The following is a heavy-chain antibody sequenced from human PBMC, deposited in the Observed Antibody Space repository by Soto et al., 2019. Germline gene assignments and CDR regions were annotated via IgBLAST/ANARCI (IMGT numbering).Heavy chain of an antibody. J-gene: IGHJ4*02. D-gene: IGHD6-6*01. CDR1: RVSLITGYVC. CDR3: AHSKYSRSSFDY. Sequence: GPTLVNPTQTLTLTFTFSRVSLITGYVCVGGIRQPPGKALEWLAIIYWDDDKRYSPSLKSRLTITKDTSKNQVVLTVTNMDPVDTATYYCAHSKYSRSSFDYWGQGTLVTVSS. V-gene: IGHV2-5*02. CDR2: IYWDDDK.